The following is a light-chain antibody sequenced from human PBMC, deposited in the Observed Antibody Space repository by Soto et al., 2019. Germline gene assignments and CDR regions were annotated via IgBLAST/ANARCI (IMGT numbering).Light chain of an antibody. CDR1: QSVSSY. J-gene: IGKJ1*01. CDR3: QYYGGMWA. V-gene: IGKV3-11*01. CDR2: DAS. Sequence: EIVLTQSPASLSLSPGERATRCCRASQSVSSYLAWYQQKPGQAPRLLIYDASNRATGIPARFSGSGSGTEFTLTISSLQPDDFATYCCQYYGGMWAFGQGTKVDIK.